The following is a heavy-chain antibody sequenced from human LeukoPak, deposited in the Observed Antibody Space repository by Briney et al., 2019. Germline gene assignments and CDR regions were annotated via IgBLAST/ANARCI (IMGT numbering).Heavy chain of an antibody. J-gene: IGHJ4*02. CDR1: GYTFTGYY. Sequence: VASVKVSCKASGYTFTGYYMHWVRQAPGQGLEWMGWINPNSGGTNYAQKFQGRVTMTRDTSTSTAYMELRSLRSDDTAVYYCARGRDGYVVDYWGQGTLVTVSS. V-gene: IGHV1-2*02. D-gene: IGHD5-24*01. CDR2: INPNSGGT. CDR3: ARGRDGYVVDY.